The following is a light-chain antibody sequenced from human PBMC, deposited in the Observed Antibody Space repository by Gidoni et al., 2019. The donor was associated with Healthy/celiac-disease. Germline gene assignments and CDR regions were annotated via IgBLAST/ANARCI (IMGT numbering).Light chain of an antibody. V-gene: IGKV4-1*01. Sequence: DIVMTQSPDSLAVYLGERATINCKASQSVLYSSNNKNYLAWYRQKPGQPPKLLIYWASTRESGVPDRFSGSGSGTDFTLTISSLQAEDVAVYYCQQSYSTPRTFXQXTKVEIK. J-gene: IGKJ1*01. CDR2: WAS. CDR1: QSVLYSSNNKNY. CDR3: QQSYSTPRT.